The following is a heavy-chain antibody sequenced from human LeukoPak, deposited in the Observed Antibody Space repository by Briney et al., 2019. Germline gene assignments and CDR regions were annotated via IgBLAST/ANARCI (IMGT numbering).Heavy chain of an antibody. J-gene: IGHJ5*02. D-gene: IGHD6-13*01. V-gene: IGHV4-34*01. Sequence: PSETPSLTCAVYGGSFSGYYWSWIRQPPGKGLEWIGEINHSGSTNCNPSLKSRVTISVDTSKNQFSLKLSSVTAADTAVYYCARGGIAAGNWFDPWGQGTLVTVSS. CDR1: GGSFSGYY. CDR2: INHSGST. CDR3: ARGGIAAGNWFDP.